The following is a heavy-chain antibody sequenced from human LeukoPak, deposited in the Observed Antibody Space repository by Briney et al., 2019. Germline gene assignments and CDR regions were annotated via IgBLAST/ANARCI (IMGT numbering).Heavy chain of an antibody. CDR3: ARGAYDVWQQLSHWGYYYYYGMDV. CDR1: GGSFSGYY. D-gene: IGHD6-13*01. CDR2: INHSGST. J-gene: IGHJ6*02. Sequence: SETLSLTRAVYGGSFSGYYWSWIRQPPGKGLEWIGEINHSGSTNYNPSLKSRVTISVDTSKNQFSLKLSSVTAADTAVYYCARGAYDVWQQLSHWGYYYYYGMDVWGQGTTVTVSS. V-gene: IGHV4-34*01.